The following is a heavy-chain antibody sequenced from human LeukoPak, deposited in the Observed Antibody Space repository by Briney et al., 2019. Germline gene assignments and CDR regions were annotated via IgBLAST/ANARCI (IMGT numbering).Heavy chain of an antibody. J-gene: IGHJ3*02. D-gene: IGHD2-8*01. CDR1: GFTFSFYS. Sequence: GGSLRLSCAASGFTFSFYSMNWVRQAPGKGLEWVSHISSSSSIIYYADSVKGRFTISRDNAKNSLYLQMNSLRAEDTAVYYCARGPYCTNGVCYVNDAFDIWGQGTMVTVSS. CDR3: ARGPYCTNGVCYVNDAFDI. CDR2: ISSSSSII. V-gene: IGHV3-48*01.